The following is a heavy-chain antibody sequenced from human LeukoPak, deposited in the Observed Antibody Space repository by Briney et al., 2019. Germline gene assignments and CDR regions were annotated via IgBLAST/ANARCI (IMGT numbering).Heavy chain of an antibody. CDR3: ARDRVAYYYDSSGFSPPDP. Sequence: ASVKVSCKASGYTFTSYGISWVRQAPGQGLEWMGWISAYNGNTNYAQKLQGRVTMTTDTSTSTAYMELRSLRSDDTAVYYCARDRVAYYYDSSGFSPPDPWGQGTLVTVSS. CDR1: GYTFTSYG. J-gene: IGHJ5*02. V-gene: IGHV1-18*01. CDR2: ISAYNGNT. D-gene: IGHD3-22*01.